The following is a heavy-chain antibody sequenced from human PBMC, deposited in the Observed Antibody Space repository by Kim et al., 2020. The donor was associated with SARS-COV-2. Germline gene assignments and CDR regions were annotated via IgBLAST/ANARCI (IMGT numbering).Heavy chain of an antibody. CDR1: GFTFSSYD. CDR3: ARAYYGSGSYYNGYYYYGMDV. D-gene: IGHD3-10*01. V-gene: IGHV3-13*01. CDR2: IGTAGDT. J-gene: IGHJ6*02. Sequence: GGSLRLSCAASGFTFSSYDMHWVRQATGKGLEWDSAIGTAGDTYYPGSVKGRFTISRENAKNSLYLQMNSLRAGDTAVYYCARAYYGSGSYYNGYYYYGMDVWGQGTTVTVSS.